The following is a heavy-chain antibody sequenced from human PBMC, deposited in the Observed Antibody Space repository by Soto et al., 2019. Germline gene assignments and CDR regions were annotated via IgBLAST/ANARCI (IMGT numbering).Heavy chain of an antibody. Sequence: SETLSLTCTVSGASINTYYWAWIRQPPGKGLEWIGYIHNSGTTDYNPSLKSRVTMSVDTSKSQFSLKLSSVTAADTAVYYCARDYGAGSYGIDDWGQGTLVTVYS. CDR2: IHNSGTT. V-gene: IGHV4-59*01. J-gene: IGHJ4*02. CDR1: GASINTYY. CDR3: ARDYGAGSYGIDD. D-gene: IGHD3-10*01.